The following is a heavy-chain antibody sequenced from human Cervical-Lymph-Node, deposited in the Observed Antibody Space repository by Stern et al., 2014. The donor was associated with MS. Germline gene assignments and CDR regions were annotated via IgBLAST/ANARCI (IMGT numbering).Heavy chain of an antibody. CDR3: ARGRRGAVEGREG. CDR1: GGSFSGSY. Sequence: QVQLQPWGAGLLKPSATLSLTCAVYGGSFSGSYWSWLRQPPGKGLEWIGEINPRGSTNDNPSLKSRVTISVDTSKTQFSLRLSSVTAADTAVYYCARGRRGAVEGREGGGKGDGVTVSS. J-gene: IGHJ6*04. V-gene: IGHV4-34*01. CDR2: INPRGST. D-gene: IGHD1-26*01.